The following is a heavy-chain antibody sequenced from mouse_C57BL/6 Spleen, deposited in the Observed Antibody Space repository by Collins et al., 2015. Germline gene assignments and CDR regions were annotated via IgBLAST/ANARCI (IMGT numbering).Heavy chain of an antibody. CDR1: GIDFSRYW. J-gene: IGHJ3*01. CDR2: INPDSSTI. Sequence: EVKLLQSGSGLVQPGGSLKLSCAASGIDFSRYWMSWVRRVPGKGLEWIGEINPDSSTINYAPSLKDKFIISRDNAKNTLYLQMSKVRSEDTALYYCARHDYGSPWFAYWGQGTLVTVSA. V-gene: IGHV4-1*01. CDR3: ARHDYGSPWFAY. D-gene: IGHD1-1*01.